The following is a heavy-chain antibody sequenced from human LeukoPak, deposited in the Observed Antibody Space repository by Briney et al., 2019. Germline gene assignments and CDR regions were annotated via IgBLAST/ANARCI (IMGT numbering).Heavy chain of an antibody. CDR2: IDPSGGST. Sequence: ASVKVSCKASGYSFTTYSIHWVRQAPGQGLEWMGIIDPSGGSTIYAQKFQGRVTMTRDTSTSTVYMELSSLRSEDTAVYYCARRNYCVSTSCTYYYYYMDVWGKGTTVTVSS. V-gene: IGHV1-46*01. D-gene: IGHD2-2*01. CDR1: GYSFTTYS. CDR3: ARRNYCVSTSCTYYYYYMDV. J-gene: IGHJ6*03.